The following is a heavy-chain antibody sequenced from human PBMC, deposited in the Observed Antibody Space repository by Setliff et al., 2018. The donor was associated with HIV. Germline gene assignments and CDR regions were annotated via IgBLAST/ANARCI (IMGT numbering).Heavy chain of an antibody. V-gene: IGHV1-69*05. CDR2: IIPIFGTA. CDR3: ARDGIPASYYYDSSGKPEAYNWFDP. J-gene: IGHJ5*02. Sequence: SGKVSCKASGGTFSSYAISWVRQAPGQGLEWMGGIIPIFGTANYAQKFQGRVTITTDESTSTAYMELSSLRSEDTAVYYCARDGIPASYYYDSSGKPEAYNWFDPWGQGTLVTVSS. CDR1: GGTFSSYA. D-gene: IGHD3-22*01.